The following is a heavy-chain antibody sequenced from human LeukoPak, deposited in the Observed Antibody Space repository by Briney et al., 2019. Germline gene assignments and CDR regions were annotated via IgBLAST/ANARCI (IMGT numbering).Heavy chain of an antibody. D-gene: IGHD4/OR15-4a*01. Sequence: GGSLRLSCAASGFTFSTYGMHWVRQAPGKGLEWVAFIRYDGNNKYYADSVKGRFTISRDNSKNTLYLQMNSLRAEDTAVYYCARDFALTIDYWGQGTLVTVSS. J-gene: IGHJ4*02. CDR3: ARDFALTIDY. V-gene: IGHV3-30*02. CDR1: GFTFSTYG. CDR2: IRYDGNNK.